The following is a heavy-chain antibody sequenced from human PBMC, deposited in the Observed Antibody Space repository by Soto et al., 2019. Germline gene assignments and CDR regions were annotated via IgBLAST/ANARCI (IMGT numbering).Heavy chain of an antibody. D-gene: IGHD4-17*01. CDR2: ISSSSSYI. J-gene: IGHJ2*01. Sequence: GGSLRLSCAASGFTFSSYSMNWVRQAPGKGLEWVSSISSSSSYIYYADSVRGRFTISRDNAKNSLYLQMNSLGAEDTAVYYCARVLEGDYGLASDWYFDLWGRGTLVTVSS. V-gene: IGHV3-21*01. CDR3: ARVLEGDYGLASDWYFDL. CDR1: GFTFSSYS.